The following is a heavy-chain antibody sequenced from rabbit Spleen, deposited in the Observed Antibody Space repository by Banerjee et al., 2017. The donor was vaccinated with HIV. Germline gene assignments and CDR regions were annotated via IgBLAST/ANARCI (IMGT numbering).Heavy chain of an antibody. Sequence: QEQLEESGGDLVKPGASLTLTCTASGFSFSSSDWICWVRQAPGKGLEWIACIYTGGSGSTYYASWAKGRFTISKTSSTTVTLQMTSLTAADTATYFCARAGDPAYRYDLWGQGTLVTVS. CDR2: IYTGGSGST. V-gene: IGHV1S45*01. CDR1: GFSFSSSDW. CDR3: ARAGDPAYRYDL. D-gene: IGHD6-1*01. J-gene: IGHJ3*01.